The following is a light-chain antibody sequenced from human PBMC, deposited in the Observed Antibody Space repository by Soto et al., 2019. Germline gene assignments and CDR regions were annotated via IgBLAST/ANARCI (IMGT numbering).Light chain of an antibody. CDR1: QNINNY. CDR2: DAS. J-gene: IGKJ5*01. V-gene: IGKV1-33*01. CDR3: QQYENLPT. Sequence: DIQMTQSPSSLVASVGDSVTSTSQASQNINNYLNWYQQKPGRAPKLLIYDASNLEAGVPSRFRGSGSGTDFTFTISRLQPEDIATYYCQQYENLPTFGQGTRLEIK.